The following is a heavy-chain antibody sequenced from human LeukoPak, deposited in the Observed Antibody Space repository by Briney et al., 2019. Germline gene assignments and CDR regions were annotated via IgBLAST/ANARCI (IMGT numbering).Heavy chain of an antibody. V-gene: IGHV4-34*01. CDR3: ARVRPYYYGSGSYFPY. J-gene: IGHJ4*02. CDR2: INHSGST. Sequence: SETLSLTCAVYGGSFSGYYWSWIRQPPGKGLEWIGEINHSGSTNYNPSLKSRVTISVDTSKNQFSLKLSSVTAADTAVYCCARVRPYYYGSGSYFPYWGQGTLVTVSS. CDR1: GGSFSGYY. D-gene: IGHD3-10*01.